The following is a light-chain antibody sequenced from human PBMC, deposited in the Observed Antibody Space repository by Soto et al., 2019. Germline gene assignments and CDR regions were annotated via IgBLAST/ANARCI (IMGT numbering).Light chain of an antibody. CDR2: GAS. V-gene: IGKV3-15*01. CDR3: QQCNEWPLIT. CDR1: QSVARY. J-gene: IGKJ5*01. Sequence: EIVMTQSPATLSVSPGERATLSCRASQSVARYLAWYQQKPGQAPRLLIYGASTRATGVPARFSGSGSGTEFTLTISSLQSEDFAVYYCQQCNEWPLITFGQGTRLEAK.